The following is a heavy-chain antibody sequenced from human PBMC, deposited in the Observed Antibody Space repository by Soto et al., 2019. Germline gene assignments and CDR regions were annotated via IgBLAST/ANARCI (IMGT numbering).Heavy chain of an antibody. CDR3: ARSPRSSPYFDY. J-gene: IGHJ4*02. V-gene: IGHV5-51*01. CDR2: IYPGDAET. D-gene: IGHD6-13*01. CDR1: GYTFSNFW. Sequence: GESLKISCQCSGYTFSNFWIAWVRQLPGKGLEYMGIIYPGDAETRYSPSFHGKVTISADRSIGTAYLQWSSLEASDSAFYFCARSPRSSPYFDYWGQGALVTVSS.